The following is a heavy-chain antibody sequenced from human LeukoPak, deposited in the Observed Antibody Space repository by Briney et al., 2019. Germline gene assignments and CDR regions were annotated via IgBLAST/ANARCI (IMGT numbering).Heavy chain of an antibody. J-gene: IGHJ5*02. CDR2: ISYDGSNK. CDR1: GFTFSSYG. Sequence: PGGSLRLSCAASGFTFSSYGMHWVRQAPGKGLEWVAVISYDGSNKYYADSVKGRFTISRDNSKNTLYLQMNSLRAEDTAVYYCAKDLWPLVPWTTVTTDNWFDPWGQGTLVTVSS. CDR3: AKDLWPLVPWTTVTTDNWFDP. D-gene: IGHD4-4*01. V-gene: IGHV3-30*18.